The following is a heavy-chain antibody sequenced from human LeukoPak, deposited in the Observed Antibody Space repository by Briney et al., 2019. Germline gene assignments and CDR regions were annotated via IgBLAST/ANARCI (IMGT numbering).Heavy chain of an antibody. CDR2: IKQDGSEQ. CDR1: GFTFSHYW. V-gene: IGHV3-7*03. D-gene: IGHD4-11*01. CDR3: ARGDLLGLTTGHFDY. J-gene: IGHJ4*02. Sequence: GSLRLSCAASGFTFSHYWMTWVRQAPGKGLQWVANIKQDGSEQYYLDSVKGRFIISRDDAKSSMNLQMNRLRAEDTAVYYCARGDLLGLTTGHFDYWGQGTLVTVSS.